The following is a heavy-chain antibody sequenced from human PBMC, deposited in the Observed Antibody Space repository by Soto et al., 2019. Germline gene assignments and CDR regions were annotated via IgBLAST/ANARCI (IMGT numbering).Heavy chain of an antibody. CDR3: ATGGSSKFDP. CDR2: IYYTGST. J-gene: IGHJ5*02. Sequence: SETLSLTCTVSGGSITNNYWSWIRQPPGKGLEWIGYIYYTGSTNYNPSLKSRVTISVDTSKNQFSLKLSSVTTADTAVYYCATGGSSKFDPWGQGTLVTVSS. D-gene: IGHD6-13*01. CDR1: GGSITNNY. V-gene: IGHV4-59*01.